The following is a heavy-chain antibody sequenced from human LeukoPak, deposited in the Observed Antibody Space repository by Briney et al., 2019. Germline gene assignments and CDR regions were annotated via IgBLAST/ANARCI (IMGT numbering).Heavy chain of an antibody. Sequence: PSETLSLTCAVYGGSFSGYYWSWIRQPPGKGLEWIGEINHSGSTNYNPSLKSRVTISVDTSKNQFSLKLSSVTAADTAVYYCAIRIVGAPPGAFDIWGQGTMVTVSS. CDR3: AIRIVGAPPGAFDI. CDR2: INHSGST. V-gene: IGHV4-34*01. CDR1: GGSFSGYY. D-gene: IGHD1-26*01. J-gene: IGHJ3*02.